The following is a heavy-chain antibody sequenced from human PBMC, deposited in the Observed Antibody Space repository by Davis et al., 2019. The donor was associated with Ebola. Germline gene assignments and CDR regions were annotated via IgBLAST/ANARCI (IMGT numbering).Heavy chain of an antibody. Sequence: PSETLSLTCAVSGGSISSGGYSWSWIRQPPGKGLEWIGYIYHSGSTYYNPSLKSRVTISVDRSKNQFSLKLSSVTAADTAVYYCATIVVVPAAGTGYYGMDVWGQGTTVTVSS. J-gene: IGHJ6*02. CDR2: IYHSGST. CDR1: GGSISSGGYS. V-gene: IGHV4-30-2*01. D-gene: IGHD2-2*01. CDR3: ATIVVVPAAGTGYYGMDV.